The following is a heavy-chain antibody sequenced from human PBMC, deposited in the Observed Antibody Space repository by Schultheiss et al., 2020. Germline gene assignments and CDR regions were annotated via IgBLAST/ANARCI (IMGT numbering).Heavy chain of an antibody. CDR3: ANGYSGSRTFDY. CDR2: ISGGGGYT. CDR1: GFTFSSYA. V-gene: IGHV3-23*01. J-gene: IGHJ4*02. Sequence: GGSLRLACAASGFTFSSYAMSWVRQAPGKGLEWVSAISGGGGYTYYADSVKGRFTISRDNSKNTLYLQMNGLRAEDTAVYYCANGYSGSRTFDYWGQGTLVTVSS. D-gene: IGHD1-26*01.